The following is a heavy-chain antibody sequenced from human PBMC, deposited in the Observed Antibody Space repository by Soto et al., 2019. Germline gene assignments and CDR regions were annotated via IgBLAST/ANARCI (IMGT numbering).Heavy chain of an antibody. D-gene: IGHD6-13*01. J-gene: IGHJ5*02. CDR2: IYYSGST. V-gene: IGHV4-31*03. CDR1: GGSISSGGYY. Sequence: SETLSLTCTVSGGSISSGGYYWSWIRQHPGKGLEWIGYIYYSGSTYYNPSLKSRVTISVDTSKNQFSLKLSSVTAADTAVYYCARAPPLGQQLVLGAWFDPWGQGTLVTVSS. CDR3: ARAPPLGQQLVLGAWFDP.